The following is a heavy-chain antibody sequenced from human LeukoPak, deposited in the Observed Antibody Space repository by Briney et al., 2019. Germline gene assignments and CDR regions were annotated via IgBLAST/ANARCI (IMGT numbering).Heavy chain of an antibody. CDR1: GYTFTSYG. Sequence: ASVKVSCKASGYTFTSYGISWVRQAPGQGLEWMGWISAYNGNTNYAQKLQGRVTMTRDTSTSTVYMELSSLRSEDTAVYYCARDQNLYDSSGYDAFDIWGQGTMVTVSS. CDR2: ISAYNGNT. J-gene: IGHJ3*02. CDR3: ARDQNLYDSSGYDAFDI. D-gene: IGHD3-22*01. V-gene: IGHV1-18*01.